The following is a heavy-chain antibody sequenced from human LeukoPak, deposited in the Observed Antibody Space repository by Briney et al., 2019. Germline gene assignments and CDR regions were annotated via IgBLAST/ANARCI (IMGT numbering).Heavy chain of an antibody. J-gene: IGHJ4*02. Sequence: QAGGSLRLSCVVSEFSASNYWMSWVRQAPGKGLEWVANIKQDGSEKNYVDSVKGRFTISRDNAKNSVYLQMNGLLVEDTAGYYCVRECAGGRAAAGTRIEGSYWGQGTQVIVSS. V-gene: IGHV3-7*01. CDR3: VRECAGGRAAAGTRIEGSY. D-gene: IGHD6-13*01. CDR1: EFSASNYW. CDR2: IKQDGSEK.